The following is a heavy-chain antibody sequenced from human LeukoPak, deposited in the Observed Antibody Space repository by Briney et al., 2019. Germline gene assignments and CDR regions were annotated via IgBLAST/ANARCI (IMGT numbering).Heavy chain of an antibody. CDR1: GGSISSYY. CDR3: ARYSSSWKKRNDLVS. D-gene: IGHD6-13*01. Sequence: SETLSLTCTVSGGSISSYYWSWIRQPPGKGLEWIGYIYYSGSTNYNPSLKSRVTISVDTSKNQFSLKLSSVTAADTAVYYCARYSSSWKKRNDLVSWGQGTLVTVSS. V-gene: IGHV4-59*08. J-gene: IGHJ4*02. CDR2: IYYSGST.